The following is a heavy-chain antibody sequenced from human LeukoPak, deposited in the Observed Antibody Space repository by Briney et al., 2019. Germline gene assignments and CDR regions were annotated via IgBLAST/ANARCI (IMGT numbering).Heavy chain of an antibody. CDR1: GFTFSNAW. CDR2: IKSKTDGGTT. J-gene: IGHJ4*02. CDR3: WLYCSTTSCPGRFDY. D-gene: IGHD2-2*01. V-gene: IGHV3-15*01. Sequence: PGGSLRLSCAASGFTFSNAWMSWVRQAPGKGLEWIGRIKSKTDGGTTDYAAPVKGRFTIARDDSKNTLYLQMNSLKTEDTAVYYCWLYCSTTSCPGRFDYWGRGTLVTVSS.